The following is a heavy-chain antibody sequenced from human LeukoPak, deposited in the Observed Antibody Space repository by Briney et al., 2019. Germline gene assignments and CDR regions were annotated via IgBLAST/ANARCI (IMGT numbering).Heavy chain of an antibody. CDR3: ARDVYGGNSLAFDI. CDR1: GGSTSTYN. Sequence: PSETLSLTCTVSGGSTSTYNWSWIRQPPGKGLEWIGYIYYTGSSNYNPSLKSRVTISIDTSKNQFSLKLSSATSADTAVYYCARDVYGGNSLAFDIWGQGTMVTVSS. CDR2: IYYTGSS. J-gene: IGHJ3*02. V-gene: IGHV4-59*01. D-gene: IGHD4-23*01.